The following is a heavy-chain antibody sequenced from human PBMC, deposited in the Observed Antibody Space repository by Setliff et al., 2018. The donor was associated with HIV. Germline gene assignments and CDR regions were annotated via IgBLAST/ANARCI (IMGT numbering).Heavy chain of an antibody. V-gene: IGHV3-48*01. CDR2: ISSSSSTI. CDR1: GFTFSSYS. J-gene: IGHJ3*01. CDR3: AGDNGKYYYGSAPLKV. Sequence: PGESLRLSCAASGFTFSSYSMNWVRQAPGKGLEWVSYISSSSSTIYYADSVKGRFTISRDNAKNSLYLQMNSLRAEDTAVYYCAGDNGKYYYGSAPLKVWGQGTMVTVSS. D-gene: IGHD3-10*01.